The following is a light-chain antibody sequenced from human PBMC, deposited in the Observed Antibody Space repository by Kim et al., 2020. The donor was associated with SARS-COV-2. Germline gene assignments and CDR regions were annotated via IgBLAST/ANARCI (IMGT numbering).Light chain of an antibody. V-gene: IGLV1-44*01. J-gene: IGLJ1*01. CDR1: SSNIGSNT. Sequence: QSVLTQPPSASGTPGQRVTISCSGSSSNIGSNTVNWYQQLPGTAPKLLIYSDYQRASGVPERFSGSRSGTSASLAISGLLSEDEADYYCAVWDESLRGRLFGTGTKVTVL. CDR2: SDY. CDR3: AVWDESLRGRL.